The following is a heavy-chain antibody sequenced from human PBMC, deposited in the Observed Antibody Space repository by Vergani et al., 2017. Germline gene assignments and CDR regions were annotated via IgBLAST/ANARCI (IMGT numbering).Heavy chain of an antibody. J-gene: IGHJ6*03. CDR2: ISSSSSYR. CDR1: GFTFSSYS. V-gene: IGHV3-21*01. D-gene: IGHD3-3*01. CDR3: ARDPNTYYFWSGITGGLYYYMDV. Sequence: EVQLVESGGGLVKPGGSLRLSCAASGFTFSSYSMNWVRQAPGKGLEWVSSISSSSSYRYYADSVKGRFTISRDNAKNSLYLQMNSLRAEDTAVYYCARDPNTYYFWSGITGGLYYYMDVWGKGTTVTVSS.